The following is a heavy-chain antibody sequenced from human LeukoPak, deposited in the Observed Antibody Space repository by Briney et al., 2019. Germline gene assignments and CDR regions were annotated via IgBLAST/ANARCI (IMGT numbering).Heavy chain of an antibody. J-gene: IGHJ4*02. CDR3: AREYCSSTSCYAVY. D-gene: IGHD2-2*01. CDR1: GYTFTGYY. V-gene: IGHV1-2*02. Sequence: ASVKVSCKASGYTFTGYYMHWVRQAPGQGLEWMGWINPNSGGTNYAQKFQGRVTMTRDTSISTAYMELSRLRSDDTAVYYCAREYCSSTSCYAVYWGQGTLVTVSS. CDR2: INPNSGGT.